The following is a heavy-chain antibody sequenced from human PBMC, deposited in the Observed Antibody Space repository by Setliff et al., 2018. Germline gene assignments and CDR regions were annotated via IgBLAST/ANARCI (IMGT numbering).Heavy chain of an antibody. Sequence: ASVKVSCKASGYTFTSYYMHWVRQAPGQGLEWMGIINPSGGSTSYAQKFQGRVTMTRDTSTSTVYMELSSLRSEDTAVYYCASEQLVDRGFDYWGQGTLVTVSS. CDR3: ASEQLVDRGFDY. D-gene: IGHD6-6*01. CDR1: GYTFTSYY. J-gene: IGHJ4*02. V-gene: IGHV1-46*01. CDR2: INPSGGST.